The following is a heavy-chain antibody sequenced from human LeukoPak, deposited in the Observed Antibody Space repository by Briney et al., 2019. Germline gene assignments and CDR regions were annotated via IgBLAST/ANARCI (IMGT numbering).Heavy chain of an antibody. CDR1: GFSFSSYG. V-gene: IGHV3-33*08. CDR3: VRPNGDYARGGLEI. CDR2: IWYDGNSQ. Sequence: GRSLRLSCAASGFSFSSYGIHWVRQSPGKGLDWVAVIWYDGNSQYYADSVKGRFTISRDNSKNTVYLQMNSLTAEDTAIYYCVRPNGDYARGGLEIWGQGTVVTVSS. D-gene: IGHD4-17*01. J-gene: IGHJ3*02.